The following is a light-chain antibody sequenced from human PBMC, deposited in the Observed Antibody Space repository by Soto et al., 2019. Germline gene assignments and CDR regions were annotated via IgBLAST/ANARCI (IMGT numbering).Light chain of an antibody. V-gene: IGLV2-14*01. CDR1: MRDVGAYNL. J-gene: IGLJ2*01. CDR2: EVR. CDR3: SSYTSKSSLI. Sequence: QSVLTQHASVSGSPGQSITISCAGTMRDVGAYNLVPWYQQHPGRAPQLIIYEVRNRPSGISFRFSGSKSGNTASLTISGLQAEDEDDDYCSSYTSKSSLIFGGGTKVTVL.